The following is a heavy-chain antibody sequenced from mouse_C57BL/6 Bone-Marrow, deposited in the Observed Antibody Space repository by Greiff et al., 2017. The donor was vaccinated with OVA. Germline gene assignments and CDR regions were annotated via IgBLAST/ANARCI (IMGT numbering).Heavy chain of an antibody. V-gene: IGHV1-59*01. CDR3: ARGYYFDY. J-gene: IGHJ2*01. Sequence: VQLQQPGAELERPGTSVKLSCKASGYTFTSYWMHWVKQRPGQGLEWIGVIDPSDSYTNYNQKFKGKATLTVDTSSSTAYMQLSSLTSEDSAVYYCARGYYFDYWGQGTTLTVSS. CDR2: IDPSDSYT. CDR1: GYTFTSYW.